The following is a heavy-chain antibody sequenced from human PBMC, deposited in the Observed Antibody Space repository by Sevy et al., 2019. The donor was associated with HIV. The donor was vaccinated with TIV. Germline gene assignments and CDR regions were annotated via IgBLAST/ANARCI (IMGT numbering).Heavy chain of an antibody. CDR1: GYTFSSYG. J-gene: IGHJ4*02. CDR2: ISAYNGNT. D-gene: IGHD3-22*01. V-gene: IGHV1-18*01. CDR3: ARGWDSSSGYYFDY. Sequence: ASVKVSCKASGYTFSSYGISWVRQAPGQGLEWMGWISAYNGNTNYAQKVQGRVTMTTDTSTSTAYMELRSLRSDDTAVYYCARGWDSSSGYYFDYWGQGTLVTVSS.